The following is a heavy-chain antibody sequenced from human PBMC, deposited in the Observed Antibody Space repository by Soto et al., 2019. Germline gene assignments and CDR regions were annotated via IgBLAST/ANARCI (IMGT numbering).Heavy chain of an antibody. CDR3: AKDKRPDGVWDIEY. D-gene: IGHD1-1*01. Sequence: ASVKVSCKASGYTFTSYGISWVRQAPGQGLEWMGWISAYNGNTNYAQKLQGRVTMTTDTSTSTAYMELRSLRSDDTAVYYCAKDKRPDGVWDIEYWGHGTLVTVSS. CDR1: GYTFTSYG. J-gene: IGHJ4*01. V-gene: IGHV1-18*01. CDR2: ISAYNGNT.